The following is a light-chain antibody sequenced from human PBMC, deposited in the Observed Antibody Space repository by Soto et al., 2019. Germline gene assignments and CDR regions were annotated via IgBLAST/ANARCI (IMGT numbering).Light chain of an antibody. Sequence: DIQMTQSPSTLSASVGDRVTITCRASQSISSWLAWYQQKPGKAPKLLIYDASSLESGVPSRFSGSGSVTEFTLTISILQHDYFATYYCQQYNSYWTFGQGTKVEIK. CDR3: QQYNSYWT. CDR2: DAS. J-gene: IGKJ1*01. V-gene: IGKV1-5*01. CDR1: QSISSW.